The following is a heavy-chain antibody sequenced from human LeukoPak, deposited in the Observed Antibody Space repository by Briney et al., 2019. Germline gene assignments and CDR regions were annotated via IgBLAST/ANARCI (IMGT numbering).Heavy chain of an antibody. Sequence: GGSLRLSCAASGFTFSDYYMSWIRQAPGKGLEWVSYISSSSSYTNYADSVKGRFTISRDNAKNSLYLQMNSLRAEDTAVYYCARDQWEYSYGSSYYYGMDVWGQGTTVTVSS. D-gene: IGHD5-18*01. J-gene: IGHJ6*02. CDR1: GFTFSDYY. CDR2: ISSSSSYT. V-gene: IGHV3-11*06. CDR3: ARDQWEYSYGSSYYYGMDV.